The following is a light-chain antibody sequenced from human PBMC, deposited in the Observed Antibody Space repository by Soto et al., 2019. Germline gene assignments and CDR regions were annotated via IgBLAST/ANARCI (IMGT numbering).Light chain of an antibody. CDR3: SSYTSSSTL. V-gene: IGLV2-14*01. J-gene: IGLJ1*01. CDR2: EVS. CDR1: SSDVGGYNY. Sequence: QSVLTQPASVSGSPGQSIIISCTGTSSDVGGYNYVSWYQQHPGKAPKLMIYEVSNRPSGVSNRFSGSKSGNTASLTISGLQAEDEADYYCSSYTSSSTLFGTGTKVTVL.